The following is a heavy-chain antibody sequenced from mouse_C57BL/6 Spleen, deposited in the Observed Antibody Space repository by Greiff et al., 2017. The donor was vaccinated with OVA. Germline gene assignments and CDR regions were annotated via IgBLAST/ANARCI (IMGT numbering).Heavy chain of an antibody. J-gene: IGHJ1*03. CDR2: IYPGDGDT. Sequence: QVQLQQSGPELVKPGASVKISCKASGYAFSSSWMNWVKQRPGKGLEWIGRIYPGDGDTNYNGKFKGKATLTADKSSSTAYMQLSSLTSEDSAVYFCHYSGPAGDWYFDVWGTGTTFTVSS. CDR3: HYSGPAGDWYFDV. D-gene: IGHD1-1*01. V-gene: IGHV1-82*01. CDR1: GYAFSSSW.